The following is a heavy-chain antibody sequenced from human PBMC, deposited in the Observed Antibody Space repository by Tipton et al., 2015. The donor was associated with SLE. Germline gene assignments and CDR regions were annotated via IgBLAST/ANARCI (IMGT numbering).Heavy chain of an antibody. CDR3: ALSILGPNDAFFF. CDR2: IYSRGSQ. D-gene: IGHD1-1*01. J-gene: IGHJ3*01. Sequence: SLRLSCAASGFTVSSNYMSWVRQAQGKGLERVSVIYSRGSQYYADSGKGRFTISRYNSKNTLYLQMNSLRAEDTAGYYCALSILGPNDAFFFWGQGTIHTVPS. CDR1: GFTVSSNY. V-gene: IGHV3-66*01.